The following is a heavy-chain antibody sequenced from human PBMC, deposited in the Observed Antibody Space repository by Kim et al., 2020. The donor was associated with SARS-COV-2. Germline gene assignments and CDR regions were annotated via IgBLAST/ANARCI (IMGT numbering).Heavy chain of an antibody. CDR2: ISASGDTI. CDR3: ARDGQYSSLAY. CDR1: GFTFSGYY. V-gene: IGHV3-11*01. J-gene: IGHJ4*02. D-gene: IGHD6-6*01. Sequence: GGSLILSCATSGFTFSGYYMTWVRQAPGKGLEWISYISASGDTIYYADSVKGRFTISRDDSKNSMFLQMNSLRADDTALYYCARDGQYSSLAYWGQGTQVTVSS.